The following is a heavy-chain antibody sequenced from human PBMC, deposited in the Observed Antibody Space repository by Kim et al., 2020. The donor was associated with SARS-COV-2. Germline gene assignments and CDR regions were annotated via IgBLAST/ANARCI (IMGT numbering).Heavy chain of an antibody. V-gene: IGHV3-30*18. Sequence: GGSLRLSCAASGFTFSSYGMHWVRQAPGKGLEWVAVISYDGSNKYYADSVKGRFTISRDNSKNTLYLQMNSLRAEDTAVYYCAKLPRDSSGYYYDYWGQGTLVTVSS. J-gene: IGHJ4*02. CDR2: ISYDGSNK. CDR1: GFTFSSYG. D-gene: IGHD3-22*01. CDR3: AKLPRDSSGYYYDY.